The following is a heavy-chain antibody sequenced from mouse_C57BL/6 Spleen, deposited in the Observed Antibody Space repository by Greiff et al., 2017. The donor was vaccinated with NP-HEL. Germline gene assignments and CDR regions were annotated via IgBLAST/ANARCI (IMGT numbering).Heavy chain of an antibody. CDR3: ARSGYGSSYWYFDV. J-gene: IGHJ1*03. CDR2: IYPGDGDT. D-gene: IGHD1-1*01. Sequence: VQLQQSGAELVKPGASVKISCKASGYAFSSYWMNWVKQRPGKGLEWIGQIYPGDGDTNYNGKFKGKATLTADKSSSTAYMQLSSLTSEDSAVYFCARSGYGSSYWYFDVWGTGTTVTVSS. CDR1: GYAFSSYW. V-gene: IGHV1-80*01.